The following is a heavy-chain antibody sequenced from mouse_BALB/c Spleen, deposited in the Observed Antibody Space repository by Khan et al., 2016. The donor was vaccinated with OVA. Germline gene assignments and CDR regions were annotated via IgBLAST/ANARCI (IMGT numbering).Heavy chain of an antibody. V-gene: IGHV1S137*01. CDR3: ARGSGNSRFAY. CDR2: ISTYYGDA. CDR1: GYTFTDFA. D-gene: IGHD1-3*01. Sequence: QVQLQQSGAELVRPGVSEKLSCKGSGYTFTDFAMHWVKQSHAKSLEWIGVISTYYGDATYNQKFKGKATMTVDKSSSTAYMELARLTSDDSAIYYCARGSGNSRFAYWGQGTLVTVSA. J-gene: IGHJ3*01.